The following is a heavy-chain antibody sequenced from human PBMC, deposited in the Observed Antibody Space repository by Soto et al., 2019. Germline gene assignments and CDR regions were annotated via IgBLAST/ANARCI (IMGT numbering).Heavy chain of an antibody. D-gene: IGHD5-12*01. V-gene: IGHV1-2*02. CDR3: ARHSGYDYVFDY. J-gene: IGHJ4*02. Sequence: QVQLVQSGAEVKKPGASVKVSCKASGYTFTGYYIHWVRQAPGQGLEWMGWINPNNGDTNYARKLQGRVTMTRDTSTSTAYMEMSSLTFGDTAVYYCARHSGYDYVFDYWGQGTLVTVSS. CDR2: INPNNGDT. CDR1: GYTFTGYY.